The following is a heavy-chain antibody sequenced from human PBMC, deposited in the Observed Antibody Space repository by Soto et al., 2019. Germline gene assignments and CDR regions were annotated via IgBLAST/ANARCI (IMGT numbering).Heavy chain of an antibody. CDR1: GGSISSYY. CDR3: ARRGVWFGESYFDY. Sequence: QVQLQESGPGLMKPSETLSLTCTVSGGSISSYYWSWIRQPPGKGLEWIGYIYYSGSTNYNPSLKSRVTISVDTSKNPFSLKLSSVTAADTAVYYCARRGVWFGESYFDYWGQGTLVTVSS. V-gene: IGHV4-59*01. CDR2: IYYSGST. J-gene: IGHJ4*02. D-gene: IGHD3-10*01.